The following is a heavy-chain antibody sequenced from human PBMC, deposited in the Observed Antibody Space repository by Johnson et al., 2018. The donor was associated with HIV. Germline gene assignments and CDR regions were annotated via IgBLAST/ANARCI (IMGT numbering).Heavy chain of an antibody. CDR1: GFTFTSYA. CDR3: ARDWSWRGSLKGGGAFDI. J-gene: IGHJ3*02. CDR2: VSYDGSTK. V-gene: IGHV3-30*04. D-gene: IGHD1-26*01. Sequence: QLVESGGGVVQPGRSLRLSCAASGFTFTSYAMHWVRQAPGKGLEWVAVVSYDGSTKYYADSVKGRFTISRDNSENTLYLQMNSLRAEDTAVFFCARDWSWRGSLKGGGAFDIWGQGTLVTVSA.